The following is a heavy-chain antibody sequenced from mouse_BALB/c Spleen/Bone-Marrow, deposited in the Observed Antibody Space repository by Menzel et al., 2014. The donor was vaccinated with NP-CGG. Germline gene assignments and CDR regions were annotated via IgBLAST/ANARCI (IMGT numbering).Heavy chain of an antibody. CDR3: ARGGLHYFDY. Sequence: DLVKPGASVKLSCKASGYTFTSYWINWIKQRPGQGLEWIGRIAPGSGSSYYNEMFKGKATLTVDTSSSTADIQLSSLSSEDSAVYFCARGGLHYFDYWGQGTTPTVSS. J-gene: IGHJ2*01. CDR2: IAPGSGSS. CDR1: GYTFTSYW. V-gene: IGHV1S41*01. D-gene: IGHD3-3*01.